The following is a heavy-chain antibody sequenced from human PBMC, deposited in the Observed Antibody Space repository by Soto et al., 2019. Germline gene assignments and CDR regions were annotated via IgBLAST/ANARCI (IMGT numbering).Heavy chain of an antibody. CDR1: GFTFSSYG. V-gene: IGHV3-30*18. D-gene: IGHD1-26*01. CDR2: ISYDGSNK. CDR3: AKDYRGSLGSLYYYYGMDV. Sequence: GGSLRLSCAASGFTFSSYGMHWVRQAPGKGLEWVAVISYDGSNKYYADSVKGRFTISRDNSKNTLYLQMNSLRAEDTAVYYCAKDYRGSLGSLYYYYGMDVWGQGTTVTVSS. J-gene: IGHJ6*02.